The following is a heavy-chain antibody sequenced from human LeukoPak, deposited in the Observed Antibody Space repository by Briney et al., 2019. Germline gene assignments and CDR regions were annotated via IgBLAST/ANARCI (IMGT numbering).Heavy chain of an antibody. Sequence: SETLSLTCTVSGGSISSSSYYWGWIRQPPGKGLEWIGSIYYSGSTYYNPSLRSRVSISVHTSKNQFSLKLTSVTAADTAVYYCARPVPSRLGWFDPWGQGTLVTVSS. CDR2: IYYSGST. CDR1: GGSISSSSYY. J-gene: IGHJ5*02. D-gene: IGHD1-1*01. V-gene: IGHV4-39*01. CDR3: ARPVPSRLGWFDP.